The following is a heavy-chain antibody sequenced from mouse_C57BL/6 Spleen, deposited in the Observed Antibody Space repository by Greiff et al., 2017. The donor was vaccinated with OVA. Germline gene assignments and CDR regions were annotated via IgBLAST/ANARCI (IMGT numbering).Heavy chain of an antibody. CDR2: ISSGSSTI. V-gene: IGHV5-17*01. D-gene: IGHD2-1*01. J-gene: IGHJ4*01. CDR1: GFTFSDYG. CDR3: ARNGNYEDAMDY. Sequence: EVKVVESGGGLVKPGGSLKLSCAASGFTFSDYGMHWLRQAPATGLEWVAYISSGSSTIYYADTVKGRFTISRDNAKNTLFLQMTSLRSEDTAMYYCARNGNYEDAMDYWGQGTSVTVSS.